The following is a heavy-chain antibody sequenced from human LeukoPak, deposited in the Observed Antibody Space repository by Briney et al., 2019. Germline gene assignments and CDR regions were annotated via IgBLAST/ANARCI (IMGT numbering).Heavy chain of an antibody. D-gene: IGHD1-26*01. CDR1: GFTFDDYG. CDR3: ATSWQDSGTSFDY. CDR2: INWNGGST. V-gene: IGHV3-20*04. J-gene: IGHJ4*02. Sequence: PGGSLRLSCAASGFTFDDYGMSWVRQAPGKGLERVFGINWNGGSTGYADSVKGRFTISRDNAKNSLYLQMNSLRAEDTALYYCATSWQDSGTSFDYWGQGTLVTVSS.